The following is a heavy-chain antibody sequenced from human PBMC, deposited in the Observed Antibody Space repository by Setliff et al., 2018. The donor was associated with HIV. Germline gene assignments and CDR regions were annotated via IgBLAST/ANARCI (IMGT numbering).Heavy chain of an antibody. CDR3: ARDGTRQMWGSDYFHNYYIDV. V-gene: IGHV4-31*03. CDR2: IYYNGSS. D-gene: IGHD1-7*01. Sequence: KPSETLSLTCTVSGASIGSGRSHWSWIRQRPGKGLEWIGNIYYNGSSYHNPSFSSRVTISVDASKRQFSLKLRSVTPEDSAVYYCARDGTRQMWGSDYFHNYYIDVWDKGTTVTVSS. CDR1: GASIGSGRSH. J-gene: IGHJ6*03.